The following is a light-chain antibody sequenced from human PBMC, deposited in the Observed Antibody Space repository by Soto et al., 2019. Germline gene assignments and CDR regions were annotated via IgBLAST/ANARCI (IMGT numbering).Light chain of an antibody. Sequence: DIQMTQSPSSLSASVGDRITITCQASQDIGNYLNWYQQKPGKAPELLIYDASNLETGVPSRFSASGSGTDFTFTISSLQTEDIATYYCQLYDNLLSITFGQGTRLDIK. V-gene: IGKV1-33*01. CDR3: QLYDNLLSIT. J-gene: IGKJ5*01. CDR2: DAS. CDR1: QDIGNY.